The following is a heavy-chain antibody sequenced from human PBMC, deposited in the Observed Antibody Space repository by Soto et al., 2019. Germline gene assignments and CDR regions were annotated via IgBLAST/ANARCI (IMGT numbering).Heavy chain of an antibody. Sequence: QVQLVESGGGVVQPGRSLRLSCAASGFTFSSYGMHWVRQAPGKGLEWVAVIWYDGSNKYYADSVKGRFTISRDNSKNTLYLQMNSLRAEDTAVYYCAREPARDKVRIYYGMDVWGQGTTVTVSS. CDR3: AREPARDKVRIYYGMDV. V-gene: IGHV3-33*01. CDR2: IWYDGSNK. CDR1: GFTFSSYG. D-gene: IGHD2-2*01. J-gene: IGHJ6*02.